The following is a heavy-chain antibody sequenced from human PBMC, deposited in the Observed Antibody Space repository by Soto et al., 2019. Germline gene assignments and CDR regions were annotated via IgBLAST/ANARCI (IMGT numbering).Heavy chain of an antibody. CDR1: GFTFSSYA. CDR3: VRDKYYDIVTGYRDSGMDV. Sequence: PGGSLRLSCAASGFTFSSYAMNWVRQAPDRGLEWVAAMWDDESRTFYAESVKGRFTISRDNAENSLYLQMNSLRDEDTAVYYCVRDKYYDIVTGYRDSGMDVWGQGTTVTVSS. V-gene: IGHV3-33*08. D-gene: IGHD3-9*01. J-gene: IGHJ6*02. CDR2: MWDDESRT.